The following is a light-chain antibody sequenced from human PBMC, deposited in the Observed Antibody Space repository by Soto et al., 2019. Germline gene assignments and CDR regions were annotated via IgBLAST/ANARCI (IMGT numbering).Light chain of an antibody. CDR3: QQYGSSET. J-gene: IGKJ1*01. CDR1: QSVSRSY. V-gene: IGKV3-20*01. CDR2: DAS. Sequence: EIVLTQSPGTLSLSPGDRATLSCRASQSVSRSYLGWYQQKPGQAPRLLIYDASSRATGIPDRFSGSGSGTDFTLTISRLEPEDFAVYYCQQYGSSETFGQGTKVDIK.